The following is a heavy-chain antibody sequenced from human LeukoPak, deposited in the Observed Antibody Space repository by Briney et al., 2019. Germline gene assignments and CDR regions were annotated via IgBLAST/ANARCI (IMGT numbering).Heavy chain of an antibody. CDR2: INPNSGGT. D-gene: IGHD1-1*01. V-gene: IGHV1-2*02. Sequence: ASVKVSCKASAYTFTDYYIHWVRQAPGQGLEWMEWINPNSGGTKYAQRLQGRVTMTRDTSISTAYMELSRLTSDDTAVYYCARDSSAAINWNAFDYWGQGTLVTVSS. J-gene: IGHJ4*02. CDR1: AYTFTDYY. CDR3: ARDSSAAINWNAFDY.